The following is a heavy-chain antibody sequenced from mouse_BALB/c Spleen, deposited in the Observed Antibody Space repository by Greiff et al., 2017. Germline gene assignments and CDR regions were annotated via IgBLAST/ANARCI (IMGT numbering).Heavy chain of an antibody. J-gene: IGHJ3*01. CDR2: INPYNDGT. V-gene: IGHV1-14*01. Sequence: VQLKESGPELVKPGASVKMSCKASGYTFTSYVMHWVKQKPGQGLEWIGYINPYNDGTKYNEKFKGKATLTSDKSSSTAYMELSSLTSEDSAVYYCMSLLRLTGFAYWGQGTLVTVSA. CDR1: GYTFTSYV. D-gene: IGHD1-2*01. CDR3: MSLLRLTGFAY.